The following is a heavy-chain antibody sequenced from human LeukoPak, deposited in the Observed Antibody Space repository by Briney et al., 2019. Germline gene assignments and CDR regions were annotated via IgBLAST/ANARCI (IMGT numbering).Heavy chain of an antibody. CDR2: IYHSGST. CDR3: ARDGDHYDFWSGYYYYLDY. D-gene: IGHD3-3*01. Sequence: SETLSLTCTVSGYSISSGYYWGWIRQPPGKGLEWIGSIYHSGSTYYNPSLKSRVTISVDTSKNQFSLKLSSVTAADTAVYYCARDGDHYDFWSGYYYYLDYWGQGTLVTVSS. CDR1: GYSISSGYY. V-gene: IGHV4-38-2*02. J-gene: IGHJ4*02.